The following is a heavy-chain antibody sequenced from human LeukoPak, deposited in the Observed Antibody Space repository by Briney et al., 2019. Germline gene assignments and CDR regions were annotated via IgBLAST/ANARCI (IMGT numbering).Heavy chain of an antibody. CDR1: GFTFSDSY. J-gene: IGHJ5*02. Sequence: GGSLTLSCAVSGFTFSDSYMTWLRQPPGKGLESLSYISPSGTDISYADPVKGRFTISRDNAKNSLYVQMNSLRVEDTGFYYCTREFPPYLWGQGTLVTVPS. CDR3: TREFPPYL. V-gene: IGHV3-11*01. CDR2: ISPSGTDI.